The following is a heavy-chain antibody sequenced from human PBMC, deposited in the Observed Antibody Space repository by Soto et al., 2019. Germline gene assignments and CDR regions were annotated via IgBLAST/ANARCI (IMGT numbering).Heavy chain of an antibody. D-gene: IGHD1-26*01. J-gene: IGHJ4*02. CDR3: AREPPGTGSFDF. Sequence: SGKVSLKASAYTFTSYYMHWVRQAPGQGLEWMGIINPNNGDTSYAQQFQGRVALTRDTSTNTLYMELSGLISEDTAVYSCAREPPGTGSFDFWGQGALVASPQ. CDR2: INPNNGDT. V-gene: IGHV1-46*01. CDR1: AYTFTSYY.